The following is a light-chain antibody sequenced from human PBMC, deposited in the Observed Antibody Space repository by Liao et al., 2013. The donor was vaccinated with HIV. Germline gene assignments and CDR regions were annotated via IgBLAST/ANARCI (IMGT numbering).Light chain of an antibody. CDR2: QDT. CDR3: QVWDTSSDHHVV. J-gene: IGLJ2*01. V-gene: IGLV3-1*01. Sequence: SYELTQPPSVSVSPGQTASITCSGDKLGDRYSCWYQQKPGQSPVLVIYQDTKRPSGIPERFSGSNSGNTATLTLSRVEAGDEADYYCQVWDTSSDHHVVFGGGTKLTVL. CDR1: KLGDRY.